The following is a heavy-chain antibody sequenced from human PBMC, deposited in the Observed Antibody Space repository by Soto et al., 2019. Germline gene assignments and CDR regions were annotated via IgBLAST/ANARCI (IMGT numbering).Heavy chain of an antibody. CDR3: ARNPCGGSGGSCYSGGYYYCYSGMDV. CDR2: IYYSGST. CDR1: GGSISSYY. V-gene: IGHV4-59*01. Sequence: QVQLQESGPGLVKPSETLSLTCIVSGGSISSYYWSWIRQPPGKGLEWIGYIYYSGSTNYNPSLKSGVTRSVDASKNQFSLKLSSVTAADTAVYYCARNPCGGSGGSCYSGGYYYCYSGMDVWGQGTTVTVSS. D-gene: IGHD2-15*01. J-gene: IGHJ6*02.